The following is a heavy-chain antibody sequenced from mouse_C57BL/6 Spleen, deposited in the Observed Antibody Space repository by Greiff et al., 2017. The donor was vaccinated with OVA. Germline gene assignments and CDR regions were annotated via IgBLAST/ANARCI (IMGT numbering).Heavy chain of an antibody. CDR1: GYAFSSYW. J-gene: IGHJ3*01. CDR2: IYPGDGDT. D-gene: IGHD2-4*01. Sequence: VQLQESGAELVKPGASVKISCKASGYAFSSYWMNWVKQRPGKGLEWIGQIYPGDGDTNYNGKFKGKATLTADKSSSTAYMQLSSLTSEDSAVYFYARSDYGDAWFAYWGQGTLVTVSA. V-gene: IGHV1-80*01. CDR3: ARSDYGDAWFAY.